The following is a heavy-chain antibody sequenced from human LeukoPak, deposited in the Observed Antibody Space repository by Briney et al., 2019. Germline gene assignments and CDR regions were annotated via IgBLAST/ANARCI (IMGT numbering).Heavy chain of an antibody. D-gene: IGHD4-17*01. CDR3: ARAGRRSGDYPLEYFDY. CDR1: GYTFTGYY. CDR2: INPNSGGT. J-gene: IGHJ4*02. Sequence: ASVKVSCKASGYTFTGYYMHWVRQAPGQGLEWMGWINPNSGGTNYAQKFQGRVTMTRDTSISTAYMELSRLRSDDTAVYYCARAGRRSGDYPLEYFDYWGQGTLVTVSS. V-gene: IGHV1-2*02.